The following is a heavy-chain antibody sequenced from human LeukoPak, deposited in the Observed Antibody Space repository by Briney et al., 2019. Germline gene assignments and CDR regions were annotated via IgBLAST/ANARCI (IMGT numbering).Heavy chain of an antibody. CDR1: GGSISSYY. V-gene: IGHV4-59*01. CDR2: IYYSGST. Sequence: SETLSLTCTVSGGSISSYYWSWLRQPPGKGLEWIGYIYYSGSTNYNPSLKSRVTISVDTSKNQFSLKLSSVTAADTAVYYCARVPYYYDSGGYYYYYMDVWGKGTTVTVSS. D-gene: IGHD3-22*01. J-gene: IGHJ6*03. CDR3: ARVPYYYDSGGYYYYYMDV.